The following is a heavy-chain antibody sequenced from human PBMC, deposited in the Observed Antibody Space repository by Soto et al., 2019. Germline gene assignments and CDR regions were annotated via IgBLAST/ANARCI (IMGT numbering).Heavy chain of an antibody. Sequence: GGSLRLSCAASGFTFSNAWMSWVRQAPGKGLEWVSYISSSSSTIYYADSVKGRFTISRDNAKNSLYLQMNSLRAEDTAVYYCASSTDGDFDYWGQGTLVTVSS. J-gene: IGHJ4*02. CDR2: ISSSSSTI. V-gene: IGHV3-48*01. CDR1: GFTFSNAW. CDR3: ASSTDGDFDY. D-gene: IGHD2-2*01.